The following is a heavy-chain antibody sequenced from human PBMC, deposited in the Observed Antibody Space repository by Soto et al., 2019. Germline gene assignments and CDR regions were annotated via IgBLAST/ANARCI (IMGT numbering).Heavy chain of an antibody. CDR1: GFTFSDYW. CDR3: ARNRDYAFDY. CDR2: IKQDGSEK. D-gene: IGHD4-17*01. J-gene: IGHJ4*02. V-gene: IGHV3-7*01. Sequence: GSLRLSCAASGFTFSDYWMSWVRQAPGKGLEWVAIIKQDGSEKYYVDSVKGRITISRDNAKNSLYLQMNSLRTEDTAVYYCARNRDYAFDYWGQGTLVTVSS.